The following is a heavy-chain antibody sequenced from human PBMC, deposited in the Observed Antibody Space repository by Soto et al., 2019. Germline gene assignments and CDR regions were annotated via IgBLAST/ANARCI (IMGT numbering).Heavy chain of an antibody. Sequence: ASVKVSCKASGYTFTSYYMHWVRQAPGQGLEWMGIINPSGGSASYAQKFQGRVTMTRDTSTSTVYMELSSLRSEDTAVYYCAREGLPNWYFDLWGRGTLVTVSS. D-gene: IGHD4-17*01. CDR1: GYTFTSYY. CDR2: INPSGGSA. V-gene: IGHV1-46*03. CDR3: AREGLPNWYFDL. J-gene: IGHJ2*01.